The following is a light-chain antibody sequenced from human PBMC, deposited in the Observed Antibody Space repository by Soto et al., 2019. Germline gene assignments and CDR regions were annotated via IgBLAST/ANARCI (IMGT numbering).Light chain of an antibody. CDR3: AAWSDSLTGVV. V-gene: IGLV1-44*01. J-gene: IGLJ2*01. CDR2: GTD. Sequence: QSVLTQPPSASGTLGQRVTISCSGSASDVGRNVVTWYQQSPGTAPRVLIYGTDQRASGGPDRFSGSKSDTSASLAISGLQAEDDADYYCAAWSDSLTGVVFGGGTKVTVL. CDR1: ASDVGRNV.